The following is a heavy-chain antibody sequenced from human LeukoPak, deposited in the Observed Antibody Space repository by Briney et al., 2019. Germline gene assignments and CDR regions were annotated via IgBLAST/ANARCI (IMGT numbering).Heavy chain of an antibody. J-gene: IGHJ4*02. D-gene: IGHD4-17*01. CDR3: AGECYGDYLDY. Sequence: SQTLSLTCTVSGGSLSSGSYHWSWIPQPAGKGLEWIGRIYTSGSTNYNPSLKSRVTISVNTSKNQCSLKLSSVTGAGTAVYYCAGECYGDYLDYWGQGTLVTASS. CDR2: IYTSGST. CDR1: GGSLSSGSYH. V-gene: IGHV4-61*02.